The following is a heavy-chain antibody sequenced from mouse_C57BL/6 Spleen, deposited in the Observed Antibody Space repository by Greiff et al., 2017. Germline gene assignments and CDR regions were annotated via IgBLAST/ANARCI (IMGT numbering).Heavy chain of an antibody. Sequence: VQLQQSGAELVRPGASVTLSCKASGYTFTDYEMHWVKQTPVHGLEWIGAIDPETGGTAYNQKFKGKAILTADKSSSTAYMELRSLTSEDSAVYYCTRRRPYYYAMDYWGQGTSVTVSS. CDR3: TRRRPYYYAMDY. CDR1: GYTFTDYE. CDR2: IDPETGGT. V-gene: IGHV1-15*01. J-gene: IGHJ4*01.